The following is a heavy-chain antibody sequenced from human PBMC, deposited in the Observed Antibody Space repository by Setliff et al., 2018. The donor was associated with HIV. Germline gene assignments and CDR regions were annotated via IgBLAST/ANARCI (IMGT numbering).Heavy chain of an antibody. Sequence: GGSLRLSCAASGFTFDDYTMHWVRQAPGKGLEWVSLISWDGDMTYYADSVKGRVTISRDNSKNSLYLQMNSLTTEDTGLYYCAKDGWGYDYVGAYYFDYWGQGTPSHRLL. CDR1: GFTFDDYT. V-gene: IGHV3-43*01. J-gene: IGHJ4*02. CDR3: AKDGWGYDYVGAYYFDY. D-gene: IGHD5-12*01. CDR2: ISWDGDMT.